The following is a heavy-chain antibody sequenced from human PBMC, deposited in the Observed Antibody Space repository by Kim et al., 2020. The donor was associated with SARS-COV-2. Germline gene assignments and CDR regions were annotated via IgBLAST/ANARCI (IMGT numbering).Heavy chain of an antibody. CDR1: GGSFSGYY. D-gene: IGHD3-16*02. V-gene: IGHV4-34*01. J-gene: IGHJ6*02. CDR3: ARGRQTRGDYVWGSYRYSPDYYYYGMDV. Sequence: SETLSLTCAVYGGSFSGYYWSWIRQPPGKGLEWIGEINHSGSTNYNPSLKSRVTISVDTSKNQFSLKLSSVTAADTAVYYCARGRQTRGDYVWGSYRYSPDYYYYGMDVWGQGTTVTVSS. CDR2: INHSGST.